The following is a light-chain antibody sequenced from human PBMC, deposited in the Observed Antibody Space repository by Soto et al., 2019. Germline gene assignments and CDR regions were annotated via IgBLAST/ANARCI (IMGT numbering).Light chain of an antibody. CDR1: QDVGTY. CDR3: PQRPHRPLT. Sequence: ELVLTQAPATLSLSPGERATLSFRASQDVGTYVSWYQQKPGQALRLLIFDSSNMATRIPARFSGSGSGTEFNLTTSSLEPEDCAVYYCPQRPHRPLTFGGGTKVEIK. V-gene: IGKV3-11*01. CDR2: DSS. J-gene: IGKJ4*01.